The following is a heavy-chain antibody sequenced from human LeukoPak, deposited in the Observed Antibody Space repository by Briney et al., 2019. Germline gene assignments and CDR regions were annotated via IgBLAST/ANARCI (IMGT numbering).Heavy chain of an antibody. CDR2: IYTSGST. J-gene: IGHJ6*03. D-gene: IGHD2-2*01. V-gene: IGHV4-61*02. CDR1: AGSLSSGSYY. CDR3: AGYQLLTYYYYYMDV. Sequence: SQTLSLTCTVSAGSLSSGSYYWSWIRQPAGRGLEWLGRIYTSGSTNYNPALKSRVTISVDTSKNQFSLKLSAVTAADTAVYYCAGYQLLTYYYYYMDVWGKGTTVTVSS.